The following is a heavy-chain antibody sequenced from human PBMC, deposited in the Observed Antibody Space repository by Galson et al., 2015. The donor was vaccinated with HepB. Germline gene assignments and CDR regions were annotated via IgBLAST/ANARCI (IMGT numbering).Heavy chain of an antibody. CDR3: ARYYGDNGRPHGYGMDV. CDR1: GFTFNTYG. V-gene: IGHV3-33*01. Sequence: SLRLSCAASGFTFNTYGMHWVRQAPGKGLEWVAVIWYDGSNAHYADSVKGRFTISGDNSKNTLYLQMDSLRAEDTAVYYCARYYGDNGRPHGYGMDVWGQGTTVTVSS. CDR2: IWYDGSNA. J-gene: IGHJ6*02. D-gene: IGHD3-16*01.